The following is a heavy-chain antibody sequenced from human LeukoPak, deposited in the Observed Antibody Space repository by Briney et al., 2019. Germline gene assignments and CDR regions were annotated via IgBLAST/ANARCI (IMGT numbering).Heavy chain of an antibody. CDR2: MNPNSGNT. V-gene: IGHV1-8*01. Sequence: ASVKVSCTASGYTFTIYDINWVRQATGQGLEWMGWMNPNSGNTGYAQKFQGRVTITRNTSISTAYMELSSLRSEDTAVYYCARVRGVAGTYYYYYMDVWGKGTTVTVSS. CDR1: GYTFTIYD. CDR3: ARVRGVAGTYYYYYMDV. D-gene: IGHD6-19*01. J-gene: IGHJ6*03.